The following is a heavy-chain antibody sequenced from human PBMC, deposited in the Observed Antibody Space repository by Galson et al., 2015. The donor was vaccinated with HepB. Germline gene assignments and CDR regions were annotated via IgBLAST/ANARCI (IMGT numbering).Heavy chain of an antibody. CDR3: ARAQKYSYGPQRYYYYGMDV. V-gene: IGHV3-30-3*01. CDR2: ISYDGSNK. J-gene: IGHJ6*02. D-gene: IGHD5-18*01. CDR1: GFTFSSYA. Sequence: SLRLSCAASGFTFSSYAMHWVRQAPGKGLEWVAVISYDGSNKYYADSVKGRFTISRDNSKNTLYLQMNSLRAEDTAVYYCARAQKYSYGPQRYYYYGMDVWGQGTTVTVSS.